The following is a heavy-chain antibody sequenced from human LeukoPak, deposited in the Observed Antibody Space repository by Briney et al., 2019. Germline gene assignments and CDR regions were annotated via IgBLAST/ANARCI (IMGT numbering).Heavy chain of an antibody. CDR1: GYTFTSYG. J-gene: IGHJ4*02. CDR2: ISAYNGNT. V-gene: IGHV1-18*01. CDR3: ARDLNFGRYYDSSGYLGY. Sequence: ASVKVSCKASGYTFTSYGISWVRQAPGQGLEWMGWISAYNGNTNYAQKLQGRVTMTTDTSTSTAYMELRSLRSDDTAVYCCARDLNFGRYYDSSGYLGYWGQGTLVTVSS. D-gene: IGHD3-22*01.